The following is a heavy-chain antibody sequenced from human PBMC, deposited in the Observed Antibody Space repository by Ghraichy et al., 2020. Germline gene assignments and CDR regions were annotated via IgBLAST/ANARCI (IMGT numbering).Heavy chain of an antibody. CDR1: GYTFSSYG. CDR2: ISSHNGNT. CDR3: ARAVTTPLGYFYYMDV. Sequence: ASVKVSCKASGYTFSSYGISWVRQAPGQGHEWMGWISSHNGNTNYAQNLQGRVTMTTETSTSTAKMYLRSLRSDDTAVYYCARAVTTPLGYFYYMDVWGKGTTVTVSS. D-gene: IGHD4-17*01. J-gene: IGHJ6*03. V-gene: IGHV1-18*01.